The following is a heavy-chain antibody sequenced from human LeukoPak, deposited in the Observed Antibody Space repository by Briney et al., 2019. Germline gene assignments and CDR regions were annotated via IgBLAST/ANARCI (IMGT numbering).Heavy chain of an antibody. J-gene: IGHJ6*03. Sequence: SETLSLTCTVSGGSISSSSYYWGWIRQPPGKGLEWIGSIYYSGSTYYNPSLKSRVTISVDTSKNQFSLKLSSVTAADTAVYYCAREYYDILTGRYYMDVWGKGTTVTISS. V-gene: IGHV4-39*02. CDR3: AREYYDILTGRYYMDV. CDR1: GGSISSSSYY. D-gene: IGHD3-9*01. CDR2: IYYSGST.